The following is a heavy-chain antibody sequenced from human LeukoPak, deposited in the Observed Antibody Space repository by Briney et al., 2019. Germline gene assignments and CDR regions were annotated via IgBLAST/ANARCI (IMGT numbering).Heavy chain of an antibody. CDR3: AKTWAAAGQWYYFDY. V-gene: IGHV3-33*06. D-gene: IGHD6-13*01. J-gene: IGHJ4*02. CDR2: IWYDGSNK. CDR1: GFTFSSYG. Sequence: PGRSLRLSCAASGFTFSSYGMHWVRQAPGKGLEWVAVIWYDGSNKYYADSVKGRFTISRDNSKNTLYLQMNSLRAEDTAVFYCAKTWAAAGQWYYFDYWGQGTLVTVSS.